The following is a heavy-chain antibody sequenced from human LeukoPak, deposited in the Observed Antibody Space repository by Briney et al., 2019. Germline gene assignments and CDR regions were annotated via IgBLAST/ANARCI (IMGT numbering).Heavy chain of an antibody. J-gene: IGHJ3*02. V-gene: IGHV3-9*01. CDR3: AKDQLEIVVVGRAAFDI. D-gene: IGHD2-15*01. Sequence: QPGRSLRLSCAASGFTFDDYAMHWVRQAPGKGLEWVSGISWNSGSIGYADSVKGRFTISRDNAKNSLYLQMNSLRAEDTALYYCAKDQLEIVVVGRAAFDIWGQGTMVTVSS. CDR1: GFTFDDYA. CDR2: ISWNSGSI.